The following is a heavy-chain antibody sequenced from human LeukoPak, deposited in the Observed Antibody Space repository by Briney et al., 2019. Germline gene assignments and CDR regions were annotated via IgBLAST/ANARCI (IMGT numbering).Heavy chain of an antibody. Sequence: GGSLRLSCAASGFTFSDQYMDWVHQAPGKGLEWVGRTRNKANSYTTEYAASVKGRFTISRDDSKNSLYLQMNSLKTEDTAVYYCARGRSVYYYDSSDFDYWGQGTLVTVSS. J-gene: IGHJ4*02. V-gene: IGHV3-72*01. D-gene: IGHD3-22*01. CDR2: TRNKANSYTT. CDR1: GFTFSDQY. CDR3: ARGRSVYYYDSSDFDY.